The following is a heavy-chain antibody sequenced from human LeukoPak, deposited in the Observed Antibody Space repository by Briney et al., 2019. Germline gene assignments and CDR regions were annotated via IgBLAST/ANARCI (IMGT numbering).Heavy chain of an antibody. CDR1: GGSISSSSYY. D-gene: IGHD2-15*01. CDR2: IYYSGST. Sequence: SSETLSLTCTVSGGSISSSSYYWGWIRQPPGKGLEWIGSIYYSGSTYYNPSLKSRVTISVDTSKNQFSLKLSSVTAADTAVYYCARHAVGYCRGGSCYEGTNWFDPWGQGTLVTVSS. CDR3: ARHAVGYCRGGSCYEGTNWFDP. J-gene: IGHJ5*02. V-gene: IGHV4-39*01.